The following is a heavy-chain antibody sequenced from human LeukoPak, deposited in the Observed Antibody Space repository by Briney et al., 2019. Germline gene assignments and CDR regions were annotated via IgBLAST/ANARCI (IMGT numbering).Heavy chain of an antibody. V-gene: IGHV4-59*01. CDR3: ARVRSGDRGYCSSTSCLRYGMDV. D-gene: IGHD2-2*01. CDR2: IYYNGST. J-gene: IGHJ6*02. Sequence: PSETLSLTCTVSGGSISSYYWSWIRQPPGKGLEWIGYIYYNGSTNYNPSLKSRVTISVDTSKNQFSLKLSSVTAADTAVYYCARVRSGDRGYCSSTSCLRYGMDVWGQGTTVTVSS. CDR1: GGSISSYY.